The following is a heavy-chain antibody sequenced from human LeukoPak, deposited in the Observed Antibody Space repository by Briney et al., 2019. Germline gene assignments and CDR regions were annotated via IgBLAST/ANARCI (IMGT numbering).Heavy chain of an antibody. Sequence: ASVKVSCKASGYTFTGYYXXWVRXAPPQXLEWMGWINPNSGGPNYAQKFQGRVTMTRDTSISTAYMEMSRLRSDDTAVYYCARDVSAGGTNWFDPWGQGTLVTVSS. D-gene: IGHD3-16*01. CDR1: GYTFTGYY. CDR2: INPNSGGP. J-gene: IGHJ5*02. V-gene: IGHV1-2*02. CDR3: ARDVSAGGTNWFDP.